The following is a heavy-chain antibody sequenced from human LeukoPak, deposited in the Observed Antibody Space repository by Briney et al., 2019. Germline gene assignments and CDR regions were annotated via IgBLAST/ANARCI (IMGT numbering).Heavy chain of an antibody. CDR1: GGTFSSYA. CDR2: ISAYNGNT. J-gene: IGHJ4*02. D-gene: IGHD3-10*01. V-gene: IGHV1-18*01. Sequence: ASVKVSCKASGGTFSSYAISWVRQAPGQGLEWMGWISAYNGNTNYAQKLQGRVTMTTDTSTSTAYMELRSLRSDDTAVYHCAREYYGSGSYYYGYWGQGTLVTVSS. CDR3: AREYYGSGSYYYGY.